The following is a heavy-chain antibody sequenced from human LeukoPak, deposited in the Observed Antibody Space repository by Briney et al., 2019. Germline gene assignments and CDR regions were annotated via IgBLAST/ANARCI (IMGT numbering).Heavy chain of an antibody. V-gene: IGHV1-2*02. CDR1: GYTFTGYY. D-gene: IGHD3-22*01. J-gene: IGHJ3*02. Sequence: ASVKVSCKASGYTFTGYYMHWVRQAPGQGLEWMGWINPNSGGTNYAQKFQGRVTMTRDTSISTAYMELSRLRSDDTAVYYCARALHYYDSSGYYFQGGDSIYDAFDIWGQGTMVTVSS. CDR3: ARALHYYDSSGYYFQGGDSIYDAFDI. CDR2: INPNSGGT.